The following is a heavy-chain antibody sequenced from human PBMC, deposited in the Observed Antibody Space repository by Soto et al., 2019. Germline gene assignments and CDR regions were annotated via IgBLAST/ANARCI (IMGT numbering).Heavy chain of an antibody. CDR2: ISYDGSDK. V-gene: IGHV3-30-3*01. CDR3: ATTLTTSAEYFQY. D-gene: IGHD3-16*01. J-gene: IGHJ1*01. CDR1: GFTFSNYA. Sequence: QVHLVESGGGVVQPGRSLRLSCAASGFTFSNYAMHWVRQAPGKGLEWVAVISYDGSDKYNANSVKGRFTISRDNSKNTLYLQMNSLRAEDTAVYYCATTLTTSAEYFQYWGQGTLVTVSS.